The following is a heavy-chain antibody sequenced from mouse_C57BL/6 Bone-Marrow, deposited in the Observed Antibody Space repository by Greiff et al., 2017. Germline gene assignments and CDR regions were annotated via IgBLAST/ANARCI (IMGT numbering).Heavy chain of an antibody. D-gene: IGHD3-1*01. V-gene: IGHV1-15*01. CDR2: IDPETGGT. CDR3: TRPSGDYYAMDY. J-gene: IGHJ4*01. Sequence: QVQLQQSGAELVRPGASVTLSCKASGHTFTDYEMHWVKQTPVHGLEWIGAIDPETGGTAYNQKFKGKAILTADKSSSTAYMELRSLTSEDSAVYYCTRPSGDYYAMDYWGQGTSVTVSS. CDR1: GHTFTDYE.